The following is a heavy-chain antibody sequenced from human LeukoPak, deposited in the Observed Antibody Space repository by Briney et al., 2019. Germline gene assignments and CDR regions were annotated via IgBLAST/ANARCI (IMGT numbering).Heavy chain of an antibody. D-gene: IGHD3-3*01. Sequence: SVKVSCKASGGTFSSYAISWVRQAPGQGLEWMGRIIPIFGIANYAQKFQGRVTITADKSTSTAYMELSSLRSEDAAVYYCATVYDSLDVWGQGTTVTVSS. J-gene: IGHJ6*02. CDR1: GGTFSSYA. V-gene: IGHV1-69*04. CDR2: IIPIFGIA. CDR3: ATVYDSLDV.